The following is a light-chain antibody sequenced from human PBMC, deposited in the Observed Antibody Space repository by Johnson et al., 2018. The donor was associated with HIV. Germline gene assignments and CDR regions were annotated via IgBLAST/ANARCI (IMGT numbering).Light chain of an antibody. CDR3: GSWDNSLINGGV. V-gene: IGLV1-51*02. J-gene: IGLJ1*01. CDR1: SSNIGNNY. CDR2: EDN. Sequence: QSVLTQPPSVSAAPGQKVTISCSGSSSNIGNNYVSWYQQLPGTAPKLLMYEDNKRPSGIPDRFSGSKSGTSATLGITGVQPGDEADYYCGSWDNSLINGGVFGTGTKVTVL.